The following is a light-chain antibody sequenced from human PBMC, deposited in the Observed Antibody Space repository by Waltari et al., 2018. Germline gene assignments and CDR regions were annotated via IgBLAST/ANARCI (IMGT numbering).Light chain of an antibody. V-gene: IGKV1-33*01. J-gene: IGKJ2*01. CDR2: DAS. CDR3: QQYDDFPYT. Sequence: DIQMTQSPSSLFASVGDRVTMTYQSSQDISNYLNWYQKKPGKAPKLLIYDASNLETGVPSRFSGSGYGTDFTFTISSLQPEDIATYYCQQYDDFPYTFGQGTKLEIK. CDR1: QDISNY.